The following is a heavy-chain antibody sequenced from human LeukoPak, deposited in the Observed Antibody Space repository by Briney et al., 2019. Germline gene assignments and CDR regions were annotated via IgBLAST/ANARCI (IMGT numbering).Heavy chain of an antibody. CDR1: GFTFSNVW. D-gene: IGHD1-26*01. J-gene: IGHJ4*02. CDR2: IKSKTNGETT. V-gene: IGHV3-15*01. Sequence: GGSLRLSCAASGFTFSNVWMNWVRQAPGKGLEWVGRIKSKTNGETTDYAAPVKGRFTISRDDSKNTMYLQMNSLQIEDTAVYYCTTDFRWELPNFDYWGQGTLVTVSS. CDR3: TTDFRWELPNFDY.